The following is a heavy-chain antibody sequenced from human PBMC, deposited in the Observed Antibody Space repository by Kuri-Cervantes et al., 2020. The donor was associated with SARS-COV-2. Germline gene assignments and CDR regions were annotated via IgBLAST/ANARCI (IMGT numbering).Heavy chain of an antibody. V-gene: IGHV3-11*06. CDR1: GFTFSDYY. D-gene: IGHD3-3*01. CDR2: ISSSSSYI. J-gene: IGHJ6*02. CDR3: AKDYDFWSGYYNWYYYYGMDV. Sequence: GGSLRFSCAASGFTFSDYYMSWIRQAPGKGLEWVSSISSSSSYIYYADSVKGRFTISRDNAKNSLYLQMNSLRAEDTAVYYCAKDYDFWSGYYNWYYYYGMDVWGQGTTVTVSS.